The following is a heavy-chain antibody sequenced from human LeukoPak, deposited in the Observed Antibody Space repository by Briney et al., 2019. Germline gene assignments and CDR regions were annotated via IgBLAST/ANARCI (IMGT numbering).Heavy chain of an antibody. Sequence: GASVKVSCKPSGYTFTDYYIHWVRQAPGQGPEWMGWINPNSGGSSSAQKFQGRVTMTWDTSISTAYMELSSLTSDDMAVYYCTRPGYCTDTSCEGLDYWGQGTLVTVSS. D-gene: IGHD2-8*02. V-gene: IGHV1-2*02. J-gene: IGHJ4*02. CDR1: GYTFTDYY. CDR3: TRPGYCTDTSCEGLDY. CDR2: INPNSGGS.